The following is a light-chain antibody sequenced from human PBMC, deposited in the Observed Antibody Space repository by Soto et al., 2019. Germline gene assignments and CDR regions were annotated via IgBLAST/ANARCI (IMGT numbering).Light chain of an antibody. Sequence: IRFMLSPRTLFLSPGERAPLSCRASQSVSSSYLAWYQQKPGQAPRLLIYGASSRATGIPDRFSGSGSGTDFTLTISRLEPEDFAVYYCQQYVSSPLTFGQGTKVDIK. V-gene: IGKV3-20*01. CDR2: GAS. J-gene: IGKJ1*01. CDR3: QQYVSSPLT. CDR1: QSVSSSY.